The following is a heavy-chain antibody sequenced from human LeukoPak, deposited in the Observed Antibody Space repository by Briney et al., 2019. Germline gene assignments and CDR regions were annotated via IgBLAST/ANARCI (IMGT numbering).Heavy chain of an antibody. Sequence: PGGSLRLSCAASGFTFSSYSMNWVRQAPGKGLEWVSYISSSSSTIYYADSVKGRFTISRDNAKNSLYLQMNSLRAEDTAVYYCARGGYFGVVPAAIDRWGQGTLVTVSS. CDR2: ISSSSSTI. D-gene: IGHD2-2*02. CDR3: ARGGYFGVVPAAIDR. J-gene: IGHJ4*02. V-gene: IGHV3-48*01. CDR1: GFTFSSYS.